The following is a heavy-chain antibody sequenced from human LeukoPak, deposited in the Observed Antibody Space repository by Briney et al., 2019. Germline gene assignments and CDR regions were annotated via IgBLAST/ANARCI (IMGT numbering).Heavy chain of an antibody. Sequence: GEPLKISCKTSGDSFSSYWIGWVRQMPGKGLEWMGIIYPGDSDTRYSPSFQGQVTMSADKSIRTAYLQWSSLKASDTAVYYCARQYYGTPDGRYYDFWGQGTLVTVSS. V-gene: IGHV5-51*01. CDR3: ARQYYGTPDGRYYDF. D-gene: IGHD4-17*01. CDR1: GDSFSSYW. J-gene: IGHJ4*02. CDR2: IYPGDSDT.